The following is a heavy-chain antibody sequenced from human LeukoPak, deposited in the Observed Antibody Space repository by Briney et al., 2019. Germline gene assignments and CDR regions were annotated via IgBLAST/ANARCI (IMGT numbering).Heavy chain of an antibody. CDR2: IIPILGTA. D-gene: IGHD2-2*01. CDR1: VWIFSRYA. J-gene: IGHJ6*04. V-gene: IGHV1-69*06. CDR3: GTGLSSSSTDLVELYYYGMDV. Sequence: GASVNDTCKGSVWIFSRYAINGLGPAPGRGLAWMGGIIPILGTANYVQKFQGRVTISEDKSTNTGYIDLSSMRSENTDVYNCGTGLSSSSTDLVELYYYGMDVWGKGTTVTVSS.